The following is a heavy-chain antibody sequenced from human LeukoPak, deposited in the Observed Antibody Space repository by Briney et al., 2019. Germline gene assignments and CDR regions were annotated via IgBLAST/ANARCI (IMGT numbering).Heavy chain of an antibody. CDR2: IYHSGST. CDR1: GYSISSGYY. Sequence: SETLSLTCTVSGYSISSGYYRGWIRQPPGKGLEWIGSIYHSGSTYYNPSLKSRVTISVDTSKNQFSLKLSSVTAADTAVYYCAREKDGSGSYYNAPLISPMDVWGKGTTVTVSS. CDR3: AREKDGSGSYYNAPLISPMDV. J-gene: IGHJ6*03. D-gene: IGHD3-10*01. V-gene: IGHV4-38-2*02.